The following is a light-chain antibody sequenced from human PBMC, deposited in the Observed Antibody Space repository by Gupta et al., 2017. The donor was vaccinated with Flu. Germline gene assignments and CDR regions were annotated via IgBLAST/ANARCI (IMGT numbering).Light chain of an antibody. CDR2: GDT. CDR3: CSYAGSGVLI. CDR1: SSDVGNSEF. Sequence: SITISCTGSSSDVGNSEFVSWYQQRPGKAPKLMIYGDTTRPAGVSNRFSGSKSGNTASLTISGRQADDEAHYHCCSYAGSGVLIFGGGTKLTVL. V-gene: IGLV2-23*01. J-gene: IGLJ2*01.